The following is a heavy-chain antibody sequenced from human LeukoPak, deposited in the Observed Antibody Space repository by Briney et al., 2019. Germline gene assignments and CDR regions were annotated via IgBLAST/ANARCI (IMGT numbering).Heavy chain of an antibody. CDR2: IIPIFGTA. Sequence: ASVKVSCKASGGTFSSYAISWVRQAPGQGLEWMGGIIPIFGTANYAQKFQGRVTITADESTSTAYMELSSLRSEDTAVYYCAREILEWLSFDYWGQGTLVTVSS. V-gene: IGHV1-69*13. J-gene: IGHJ4*02. D-gene: IGHD3-3*01. CDR3: AREILEWLSFDY. CDR1: GGTFSSYA.